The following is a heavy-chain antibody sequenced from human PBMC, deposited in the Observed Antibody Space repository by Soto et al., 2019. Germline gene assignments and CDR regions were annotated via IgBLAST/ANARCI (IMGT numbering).Heavy chain of an antibody. CDR3: AKDRGSGSYAANYYYYGMDV. CDR2: INWNSGSI. Sequence: PGGSLRLSCAASGFTFDDYAMHWVRQAAGKGLEWVSGINWNSGSIGYADSVKGRFTISRDNAKTSLYLQMNSLRAEDTALYYCAKDRGSGSYAANYYYYGMDVWGQGTTVTVSS. V-gene: IGHV3-9*01. J-gene: IGHJ6*02. D-gene: IGHD3-10*01. CDR1: GFTFDDYA.